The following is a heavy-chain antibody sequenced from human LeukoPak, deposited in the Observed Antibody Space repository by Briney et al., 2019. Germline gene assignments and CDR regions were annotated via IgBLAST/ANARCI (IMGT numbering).Heavy chain of an antibody. J-gene: IGHJ3*02. CDR1: GFTFSSYW. D-gene: IGHD3-16*01. Sequence: GGSLRLSCAASGFTFSSYWMYWVRQAPGKGLVWVSRINSDGSSTSYADSVKGRFTISRDNAKNTLYLQMNSLRAEDTAVYYCARVPAGERRGGAFDIWGQGTMVTVSS. CDR3: ARVPAGERRGGAFDI. CDR2: INSDGSST. V-gene: IGHV3-74*01.